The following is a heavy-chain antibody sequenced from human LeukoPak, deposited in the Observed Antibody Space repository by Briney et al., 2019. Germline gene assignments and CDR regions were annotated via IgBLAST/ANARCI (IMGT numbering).Heavy chain of an antibody. CDR3: AKVLRYFMDV. Sequence: GSLRLSCAASGFTFSSYAMSWVRQAPGKGLEWVSTITSTGDSTYYADSVKGRFTISRDNSKNTLYLQMNSLRAEDTAVYYCAKVLRYFMDVWGQGTTVTVSS. CDR2: ITSTGDST. CDR1: GFTFSSYA. D-gene: IGHD3-9*01. J-gene: IGHJ6*02. V-gene: IGHV3-23*01.